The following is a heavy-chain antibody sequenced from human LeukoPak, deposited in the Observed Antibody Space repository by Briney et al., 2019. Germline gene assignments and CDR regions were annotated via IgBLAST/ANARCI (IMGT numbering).Heavy chain of an antibody. Sequence: SETLSLTCTVSGGSISTYYWNWIRQPPGKGLEWIGYIYYSGATNCNPSLKSRVTISVDTSKNQFSLKLSSVTAADTAVYYCARGVYIAAAQYGFWGQGTLVTVSS. CDR2: IYYSGAT. J-gene: IGHJ4*02. CDR1: GGSISTYY. V-gene: IGHV4-59*01. CDR3: ARGVYIAAAQYGF. D-gene: IGHD6-13*01.